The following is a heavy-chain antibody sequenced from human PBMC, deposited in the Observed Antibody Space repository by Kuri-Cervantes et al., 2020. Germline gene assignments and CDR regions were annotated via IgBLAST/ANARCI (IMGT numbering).Heavy chain of an antibody. V-gene: IGHV4-61*02. J-gene: IGHJ4*02. Sequence: SETLSLTCTVSGGSISSGSYYWSWIRQPAGKGLEWIGRIYTSGSTNYNPSLKSRVTISVDTSKNQFSLKLSSVTAADTAVYYCARSLAGTQFVLDYWGQGTLVTVSS. CDR2: IYTSGST. CDR3: ARSLAGTQFVLDY. CDR1: GGSISSGSYY. D-gene: IGHD1-26*01.